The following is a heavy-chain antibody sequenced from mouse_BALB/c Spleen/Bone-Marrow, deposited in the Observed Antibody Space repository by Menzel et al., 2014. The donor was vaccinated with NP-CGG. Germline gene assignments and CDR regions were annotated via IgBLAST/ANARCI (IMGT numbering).Heavy chain of an antibody. V-gene: IGHV5-6-5*01. CDR1: GFTFSSYA. D-gene: IGHD1-2*01. CDR2: ISSGGST. J-gene: IGHJ2*01. CDR3: ARVNYYGSFDY. Sequence: EVQGVESGGGLVKPGGSLKLSCAASGFTFSSYAMSWVRQTPEKRLEWVASISSGGSTYYPDSVKGRFTISRDNARNILYLQMSSLRSEDTAMYYSARVNYYGSFDYWGQGTTLTVSS.